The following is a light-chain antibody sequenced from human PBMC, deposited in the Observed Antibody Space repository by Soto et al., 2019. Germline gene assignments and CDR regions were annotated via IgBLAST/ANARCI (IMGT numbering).Light chain of an antibody. J-gene: IGLJ1*01. CDR3: QSYDSALSALYV. CDR1: SSNIGAGYD. CDR2: GSN. Sequence: QSVLTQPPSVSGAPGQTVKISCTGSSSNIGAGYDVHWYQQLPGTAPKLLIYGSNSRPSGVPDRFSGSKSGTSASLAITGLQAEDEADYYCQSYDSALSALYVFGTGTKLTVL. V-gene: IGLV1-40*01.